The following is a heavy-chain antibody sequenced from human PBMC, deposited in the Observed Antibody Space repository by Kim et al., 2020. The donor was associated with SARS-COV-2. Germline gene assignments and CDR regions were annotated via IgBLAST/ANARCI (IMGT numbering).Heavy chain of an antibody. CDR1: GFTFSDYD. D-gene: IGHD3-10*01. J-gene: IGHJ2*01. CDR3: AKNFAALLSASPYFDF. CDR2: FSRKSGTI. Sequence: GGSLRLSCAASGFTFSDYDMNWVRQAPGKGLEWVSVFSRKSGTIDYADSVKGRFSISSDNAKKSLYLQMNSLRAEDTALYYCAKNFAALLSASPYFDFWG. V-gene: IGHV3-9*01.